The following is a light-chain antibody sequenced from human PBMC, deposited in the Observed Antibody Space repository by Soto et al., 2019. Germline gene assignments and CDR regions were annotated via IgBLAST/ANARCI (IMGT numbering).Light chain of an antibody. CDR1: HSVSNY. J-gene: IGKJ4*01. CDR2: DAS. CDR3: QQRSNWPLT. V-gene: IGKV3-11*01. Sequence: EIVLTQSPVTLSLSPGERATLSCRASHSVSNYLAWYQQRAGQAPRLLIYDASNRATGIPARFSGSGSETDFTLTISSLEPEDFVVYYCQQRSNWPLTFGGGTKVEIK.